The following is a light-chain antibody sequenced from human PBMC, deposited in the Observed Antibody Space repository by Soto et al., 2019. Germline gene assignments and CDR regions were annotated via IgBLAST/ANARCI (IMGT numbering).Light chain of an antibody. CDR1: QSVSSSQ. Sequence: EIVLTQSPGTLSLSPGERATLSCRASQSVSSSQLAWYQQKPGQAPRLLISDTSTRATGIPARFSGSGSGTDCTLTISSLEPEDVAVYYCQQRSNWPLTLGQGTRLEIK. CDR3: QQRSNWPLT. CDR2: DTS. V-gene: IGKV3D-20*02. J-gene: IGKJ5*01.